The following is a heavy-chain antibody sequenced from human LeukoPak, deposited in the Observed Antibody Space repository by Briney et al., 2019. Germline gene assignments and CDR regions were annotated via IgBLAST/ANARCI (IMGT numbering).Heavy chain of an antibody. J-gene: IGHJ4*02. Sequence: GGSLRLSCAASGFTFSSYWMSWVRQAPGKGLEWVANIKQDGSEKYYVDSVKGRFTISRDNTKNSLFLQLNSLRAEDTAVYYCVRDRGWFHFDLWGQGTLVTVSS. CDR3: VRDRGWFHFDL. CDR2: IKQDGSEK. D-gene: IGHD3-10*01. CDR1: GFTFSSYW. V-gene: IGHV3-7*01.